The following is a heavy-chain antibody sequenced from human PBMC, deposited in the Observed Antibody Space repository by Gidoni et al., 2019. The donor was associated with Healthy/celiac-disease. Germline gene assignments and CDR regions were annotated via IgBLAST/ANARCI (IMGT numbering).Heavy chain of an antibody. Sequence: QVQLQESGPGLVKPSQTLSLTCTVSGGSLSSGGYYWSWIRQHQGKGLEWIGYIYYSGRTYYNPSLKSRVTISVDTSKNQFSLKLSSVTAADTAVYYCARGGGYSGYDDWFDPWGQGTLVTVSS. CDR2: IYYSGRT. J-gene: IGHJ5*02. V-gene: IGHV4-31*03. CDR1: GGSLSSGGYY. CDR3: ARGGGYSGYDDWFDP. D-gene: IGHD5-12*01.